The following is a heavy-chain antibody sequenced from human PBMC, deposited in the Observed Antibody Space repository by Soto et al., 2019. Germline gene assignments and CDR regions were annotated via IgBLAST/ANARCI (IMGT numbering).Heavy chain of an antibody. CDR3: ARGKVFAWGLDAFEV. Sequence: VQLVESGGDSIQRGGSLRLFCAASGITFSDYSMHWVRQAPGKGLEWVSYISSRGGTEYYTDSVKGRFTISRDNSKNSLYLQMNSLRDEDTAVYYCARGKVFAWGLDAFEVWGRGTLVTVST. J-gene: IGHJ3*01. D-gene: IGHD3-10*02. V-gene: IGHV3-48*02. CDR1: GITFSDYS. CDR2: ISSRGGTE.